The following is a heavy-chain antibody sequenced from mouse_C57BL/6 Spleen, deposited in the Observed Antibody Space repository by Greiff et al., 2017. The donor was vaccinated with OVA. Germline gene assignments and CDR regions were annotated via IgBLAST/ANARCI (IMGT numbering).Heavy chain of an antibody. CDR1: GYTFTSYW. Sequence: QVQLQQPGAELVRPGSSVKLSCKASGYTFTSYWMHWVKQRPIQGLEWIGNIDPSDSETHYNQKFKDKATLTVDKSSSTAYMQLSSLTSEDSAVYYCARAPYGSSYNYAMDYWGQGTSVTVSS. D-gene: IGHD1-1*01. V-gene: IGHV1-52*01. J-gene: IGHJ4*01. CDR2: IDPSDSET. CDR3: ARAPYGSSYNYAMDY.